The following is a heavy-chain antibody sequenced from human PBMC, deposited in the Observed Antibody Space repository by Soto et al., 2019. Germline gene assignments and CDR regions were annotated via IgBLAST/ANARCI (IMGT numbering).Heavy chain of an antibody. CDR3: ATGGRGLSRKTPITIFGVVIHTLDNYYYYVMDV. J-gene: IGHJ6*02. Sequence: GASVKVSCKVSGYTLTELSMHWVRQAPGKGLEWMGGSDPEDGETIYAQKFQGRVTMTENTSTDTANKKLSSRRSEDTAVYYCATGGRGLSRKTPITIFGVVIHTLDNYYYYVMDVWG. V-gene: IGHV1-24*01. CDR1: GYTLTELS. CDR2: SDPEDGET. D-gene: IGHD3-3*01.